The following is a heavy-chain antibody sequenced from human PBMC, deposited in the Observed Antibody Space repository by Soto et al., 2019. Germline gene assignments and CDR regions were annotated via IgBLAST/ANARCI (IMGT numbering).Heavy chain of an antibody. Sequence: QVPLVQSGAEVKKPGASVKVSCKASGYTFTSYDINWVRQATGQGLEWMGWMNPNSGNTGYAQKFQGRVTMTRNTSISTAYMELSSLRSEDTAVYYCARQPLYAGHYYYYYMDVWGKGTTVTVSS. D-gene: IGHD2-8*01. CDR2: MNPNSGNT. CDR3: ARQPLYAGHYYYYYMDV. J-gene: IGHJ6*03. CDR1: GYTFTSYD. V-gene: IGHV1-8*01.